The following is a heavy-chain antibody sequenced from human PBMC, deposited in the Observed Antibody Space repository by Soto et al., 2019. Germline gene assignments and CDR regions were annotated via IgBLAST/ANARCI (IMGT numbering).Heavy chain of an antibody. D-gene: IGHD5-18*01. V-gene: IGHV1-69*13. Sequence: ASVKVSCKASGGTFSSYAISWVRQAPGQGLEWMGGIIPIFGTANYAQKFQGRVTITADESTSTAYMELSSLRSEDTAVYYRAREGRGYSYMYNWFDPWGQGTLVTVSS. CDR2: IIPIFGTA. CDR3: AREGRGYSYMYNWFDP. J-gene: IGHJ5*02. CDR1: GGTFSSYA.